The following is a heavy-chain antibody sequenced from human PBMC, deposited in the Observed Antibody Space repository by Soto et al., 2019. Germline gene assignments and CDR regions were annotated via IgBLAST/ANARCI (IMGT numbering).Heavy chain of an antibody. Sequence: ASVKVSCKASGYTFTSYDINWVRQATGQGLEWMGWMNPNSGNTGYAQKFQGRVTMTRNTSISTAYMELSSLRSEDTAVYYCARGNGGCTNGVSYYYYGMDVWGQGTTLTVSS. V-gene: IGHV1-8*01. CDR2: MNPNSGNT. CDR3: ARGNGGCTNGVSYYYYGMDV. D-gene: IGHD2-8*01. CDR1: GYTFTSYD. J-gene: IGHJ6*02.